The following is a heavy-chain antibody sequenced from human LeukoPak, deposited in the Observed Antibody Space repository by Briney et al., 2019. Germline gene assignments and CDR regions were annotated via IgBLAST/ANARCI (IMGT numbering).Heavy chain of an antibody. V-gene: IGHV4-4*02. CDR2: VHHSGGT. CDR3: ARGPSYFQH. J-gene: IGHJ1*01. Sequence: SETLSLTCTVSGGSITSNHWSWVRQPPGKGLEWIGQVHHSGGTSYNPSLRSRVTISIDKSENQFSLQLNSVTPEDTAVYYCARGPSYFQHWGQGTLVTVSS. CDR1: GGSITSNH.